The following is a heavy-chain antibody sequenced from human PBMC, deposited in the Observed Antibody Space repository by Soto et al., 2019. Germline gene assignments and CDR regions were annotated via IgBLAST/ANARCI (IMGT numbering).Heavy chain of an antibody. CDR2: ISSSGSTI. CDR3: ARAIYSSSWYPAGPDY. D-gene: IGHD6-13*01. V-gene: IGHV3-11*01. J-gene: IGHJ4*02. CDR1: GFTFSDYY. Sequence: PGGSLRLSCAASGFTFSDYYMSWIRQAPGKGLEWVSYISSSGSTIYYADSVKGRFTISRDNAKNSLYLQMNSLRAEDTAVYYCARAIYSSSWYPAGPDYWGQGTLVTVSS.